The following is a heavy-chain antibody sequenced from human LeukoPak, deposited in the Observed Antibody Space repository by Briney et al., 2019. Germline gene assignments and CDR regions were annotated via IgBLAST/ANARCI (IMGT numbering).Heavy chain of an antibody. CDR1: GYTFTSYG. V-gene: IGHV1-18*01. CDR3: ARSSGWYAQPLHFDY. CDR2: ISAYNGNT. Sequence: ASVKVSCKASGYTFTSYGISRVRQAPGQGLEWMGWISAYNGNTNYAQKLQGRVTMTTDTSTSTAYMELRSLRSDDTAVYYCARSSGWYAQPLHFDYWGQGTLVTVSS. D-gene: IGHD6-19*01. J-gene: IGHJ4*02.